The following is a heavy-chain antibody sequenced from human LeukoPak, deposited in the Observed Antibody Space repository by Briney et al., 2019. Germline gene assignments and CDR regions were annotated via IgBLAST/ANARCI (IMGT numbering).Heavy chain of an antibody. D-gene: IGHD5-18*01. CDR3: ARSPRIMQLWLRITNWFDP. J-gene: IGHJ5*02. V-gene: IGHV4-34*01. Sequence: SETLSLTCAVYGGSFSGYYWSWIRQPPGKGLEWIGEINHSGSTNYNPSLKSRVTISVDTSKNQFSLKLSSVTAADTAVYYCARSPRIMQLWLRITNWFDPWGQGTLVTVSS. CDR1: GGSFSGYY. CDR2: INHSGST.